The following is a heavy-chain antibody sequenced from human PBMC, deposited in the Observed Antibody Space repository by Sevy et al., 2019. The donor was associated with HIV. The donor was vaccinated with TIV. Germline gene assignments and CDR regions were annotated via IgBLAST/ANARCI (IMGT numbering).Heavy chain of an antibody. CDR2: INWNSVSI. CDR3: AREGLAPYVYDADV. Sequence: GGSLRLSCAASGFTFAHHAMYWVRQAPGKGLEWVSGINWNSVSIGYADSVKGRFTISRDNAKNSLYPHLSSLRADDTALYYCAREGLAPYVYDADVWGQGTTVTVSS. D-gene: IGHD5-12*01. J-gene: IGHJ6*02. V-gene: IGHV3-9*01. CDR1: GFTFAHHA.